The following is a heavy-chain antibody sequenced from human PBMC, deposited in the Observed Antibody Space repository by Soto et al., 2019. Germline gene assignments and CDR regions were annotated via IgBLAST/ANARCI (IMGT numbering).Heavy chain of an antibody. V-gene: IGHV3-48*04. CDR1: GCTFSNYI. D-gene: IGHD2-8*01. CDR2: ISSSGTTV. Sequence: GGSLILSCAFSGCTFSNYIINWVRQAPGKGLEWVSYISSSGTTVHYADSVKGRFTISRDNAKNSLFLQMNSLRAEDTALYYCARAGVYWGQGTLVNVSS. J-gene: IGHJ4*02. CDR3: ARAGVY.